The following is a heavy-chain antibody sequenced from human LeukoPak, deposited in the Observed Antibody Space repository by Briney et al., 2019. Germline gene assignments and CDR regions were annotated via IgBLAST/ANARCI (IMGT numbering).Heavy chain of an antibody. CDR2: IIPMLGSA. CDR3: ARGQYYGSETYWHTKWFDP. V-gene: IGHV1-69*05. J-gene: IGHJ5*02. D-gene: IGHD3-10*01. CDR1: GGTFSNYG. Sequence: ASVKVSFKASGGTFSNYGISWVRQAPGQGLVWMGGIIPMLGSATYSEKFQGRVTITTDESTSTGYMEMSRLTSEDTAVYYGARGQYYGSETYWHTKWFDPWGQGTPVTVSS.